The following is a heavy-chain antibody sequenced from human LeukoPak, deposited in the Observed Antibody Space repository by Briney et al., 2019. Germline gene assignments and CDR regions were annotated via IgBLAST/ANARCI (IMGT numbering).Heavy chain of an antibody. V-gene: IGHV3-21*05. J-gene: IGHJ4*02. CDR2: ISRSGSDI. Sequence: GGSLRLSCAASGFTFSSYGMHWVRQAPGKGLEWVSYISRSGSDINYADSVKGRFTISRDNAKNSLYLQMNSLRAEDTAVYYCATGSQIREADYWGQGTLVTVSS. CDR1: GFTFSSYG. CDR3: ATGSQIREADY. D-gene: IGHD3-10*01.